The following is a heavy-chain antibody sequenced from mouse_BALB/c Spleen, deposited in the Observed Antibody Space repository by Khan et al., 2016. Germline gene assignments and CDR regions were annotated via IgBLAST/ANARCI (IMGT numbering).Heavy chain of an antibody. J-gene: IGHJ3*01. CDR1: GFNIKDYY. CDR3: ALGGSWFAY. V-gene: IGHV14-1*02. Sequence: VQLQQSGAELVRPGALVKLSCKASGFNIKDYYMHWVKQRPEQGLEWIGWIDPENGNTIYDPKFQGKASISADTSSHTAYLQLSGLTSEDTAVYYCALGGSWFAYWGQGTLVTVSA. CDR2: IDPENGNT. D-gene: IGHD1-1*02.